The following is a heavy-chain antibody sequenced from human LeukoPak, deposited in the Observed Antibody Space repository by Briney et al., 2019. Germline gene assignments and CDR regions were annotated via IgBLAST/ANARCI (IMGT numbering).Heavy chain of an antibody. Sequence: GGSLRLSCAASRFTFSSYGMSWVRQAPGKGLEWVSSISTRSNYIYYADSVKGRFTISRDNSKNTLYLQMNSLRAEDTAVYYCAKRVKHDYWGQGTLVTVSS. J-gene: IGHJ4*02. CDR1: RFTFSSYG. V-gene: IGHV3-23*01. D-gene: IGHD3-22*01. CDR3: AKRVKHDY. CDR2: ISTRSNYI.